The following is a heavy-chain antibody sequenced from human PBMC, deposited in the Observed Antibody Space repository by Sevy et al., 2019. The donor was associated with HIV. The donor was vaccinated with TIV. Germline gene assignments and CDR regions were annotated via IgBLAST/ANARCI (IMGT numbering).Heavy chain of an antibody. D-gene: IGHD3-3*01. CDR1: GGTFSSYA. CDR3: ARAGKLTPNYDFWSGRRNYFDY. Sequence: ASVKVSCKASGGTFSSYATSWVRQAPGQGLEWMGGIIPIFGTANYAQKFQGRVTITADESTSTAYMELSSLRSEDTAVYYCARAGKLTPNYDFWSGRRNYFDYWGQGTLVTVSS. J-gene: IGHJ4*02. CDR2: IIPIFGTA. V-gene: IGHV1-69*13.